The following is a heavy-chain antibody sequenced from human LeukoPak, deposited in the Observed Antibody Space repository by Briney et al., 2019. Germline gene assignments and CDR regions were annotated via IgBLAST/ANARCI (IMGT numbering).Heavy chain of an antibody. J-gene: IGHJ3*02. CDR2: ISTYNGNT. D-gene: IGHD3-22*01. CDR3: ARDLTYYYEGDPFGI. V-gene: IGHV1-18*01. CDR1: GYTFKSYG. Sequence: ASVKVSCKTSGYTFKSYGINWVRQAPGQGLEWVGRISTYNGNTNYAQKFQGRVTMTTDTSTNTAYLEVRSLRSDDTAVCYCARDLTYYYEGDPFGIWGQGTVVTISS.